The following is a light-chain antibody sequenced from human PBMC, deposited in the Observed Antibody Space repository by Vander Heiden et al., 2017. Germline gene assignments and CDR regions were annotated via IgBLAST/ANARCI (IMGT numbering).Light chain of an antibody. V-gene: IGLV3-25*03. CDR3: QSADSSGTYVV. Sequence: SYALTQPPPVSVSPGQTARITCSGDALPKQYAYWYQQKPGQAPVLVIYKDSERSSGIPERFSGSSSGTTVTLTISGVQAEDEADYYCQSADSSGTYVVFGGGTKLTVL. CDR2: KDS. CDR1: ALPKQY. J-gene: IGLJ2*01.